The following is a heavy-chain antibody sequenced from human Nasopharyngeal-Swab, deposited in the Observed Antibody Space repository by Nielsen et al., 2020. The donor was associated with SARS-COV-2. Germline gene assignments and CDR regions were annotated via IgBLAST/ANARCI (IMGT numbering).Heavy chain of an antibody. D-gene: IGHD3-10*01. CDR2: IYSGGST. CDR1: GFTVSSNY. J-gene: IGHJ4*02. Sequence: GESLKISCAASGFTVSSNYMSWVRQAPGKGLEWVSVIYSGGSTYYADSVKGRFTISRHNSKNTLYLQMNSLRAEDTAVYCCARGKVRVIWDYWGQGTLVTVSS. V-gene: IGHV3-53*04. CDR3: ARGKVRVIWDY.